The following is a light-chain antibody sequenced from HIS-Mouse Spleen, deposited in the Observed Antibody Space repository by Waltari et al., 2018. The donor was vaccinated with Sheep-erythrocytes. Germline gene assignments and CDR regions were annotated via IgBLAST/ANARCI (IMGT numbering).Light chain of an antibody. CDR1: AWLKQY. CDR3: QSAHSSGTYV. Sequence: SYELTPPPSVSLSPGQTARITCSGNAWLKQYAYWYQQKPGQAPVLVIYKDSDRPSGIPVRVSGTSARTTVTMTIGGGPAEDVADTYCQSAHSSGTYVFGTGTKVTVL. CDR2: KDS. J-gene: IGLJ1*01. V-gene: IGLV3-25*03.